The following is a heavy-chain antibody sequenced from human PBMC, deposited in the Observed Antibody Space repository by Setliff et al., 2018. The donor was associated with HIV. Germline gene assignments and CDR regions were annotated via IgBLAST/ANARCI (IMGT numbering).Heavy chain of an antibody. J-gene: IGHJ4*02. Sequence: SETLSLTCAVYGASFSGNYWSWIRQPPGKGLEWIGEINHSGSTNYNPSLKSRVTISVDTSKNQFSLKLSSVTAADTAVYYCARGPTRFYFDYWGQGTLVTVS. V-gene: IGHV4-34*01. CDR3: ARGPTRFYFDY. CDR2: INHSGST. CDR1: GASFSGNY. D-gene: IGHD1-1*01.